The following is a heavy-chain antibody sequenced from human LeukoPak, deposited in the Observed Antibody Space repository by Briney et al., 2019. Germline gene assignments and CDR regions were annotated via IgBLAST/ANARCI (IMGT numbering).Heavy chain of an antibody. Sequence: GASVKVSCKASGYTFTSYAMHWVRQAPGQRLEWMGWINAGNGNTKYSQKFQGRVTITRGTSASTAYMELSSLRSEATAVSYCARDHYPYYYDSSGYFGYWGQGTLVTVSS. CDR3: ARDHYPYYYDSSGYFGY. CDR2: INAGNGNT. J-gene: IGHJ4*02. V-gene: IGHV1-3*01. D-gene: IGHD3-22*01. CDR1: GYTFTSYA.